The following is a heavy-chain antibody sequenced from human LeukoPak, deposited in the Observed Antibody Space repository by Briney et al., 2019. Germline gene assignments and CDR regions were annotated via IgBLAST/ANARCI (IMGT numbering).Heavy chain of an antibody. CDR2: IDWDDDK. J-gene: IGHJ6*02. Sequence: SGPALVKPTQTLTLTCTFSGSSLSTSGMCVSWIRQPPGKALEWLARIDWDDDKYYTTSLKTRLTISKDTSKNQVVLTMANMDPVDTATYYCARVPAIAAAVKDGMDVWGQGTTVTVSS. CDR1: GSSLSTSGMC. V-gene: IGHV2-70*11. CDR3: ARVPAIAAAVKDGMDV. D-gene: IGHD6-13*01.